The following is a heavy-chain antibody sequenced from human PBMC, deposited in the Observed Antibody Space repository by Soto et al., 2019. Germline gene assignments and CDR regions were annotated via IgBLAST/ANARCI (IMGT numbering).Heavy chain of an antibody. D-gene: IGHD2-21*01. J-gene: IGHJ5*02. V-gene: IGHV3-23*01. CDR3: VKDLGDFFPDNWFDP. Sequence: GGSLRLSCAASGITFSSYAMSWVRQAPGKGLEWVSAISGSGGTTYYTDSVKGRFTISRDNSKDTLYLQMDSLRAEDTAIYYCVKDLGDFFPDNWFDPWGQGTLVTVSS. CDR1: GITFSSYA. CDR2: ISGSGGTT.